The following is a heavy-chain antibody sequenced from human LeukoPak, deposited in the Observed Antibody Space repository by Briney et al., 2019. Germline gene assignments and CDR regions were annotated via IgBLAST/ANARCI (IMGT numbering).Heavy chain of an antibody. J-gene: IGHJ4*02. Sequence: GGPLRLSCAASGFTFTRYCMNWVRQAPGKGLVWVSRINIDGTTTNYADSVKGRFTASRDNAKNTLYLQMNSLRVDDTALYYCARAGTTYEVQANFDYWGQGTLVTVSS. D-gene: IGHD1-14*01. V-gene: IGHV3-74*01. CDR1: GFTFTRYC. CDR2: INIDGTTT. CDR3: ARAGTTYEVQANFDY.